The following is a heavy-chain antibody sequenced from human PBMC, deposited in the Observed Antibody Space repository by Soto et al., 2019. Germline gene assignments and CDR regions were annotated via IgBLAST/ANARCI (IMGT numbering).Heavy chain of an antibody. CDR3: AKEGITMVRGVIYYFDY. J-gene: IGHJ4*02. V-gene: IGHV3-23*01. CDR1: GFTFSSYA. D-gene: IGHD3-10*01. Sequence: GGSLRLSCAASGFTFSSYAMSWVRQAPGKGLERVSAISGSGGSTYYADSVKGRFTISRDNSKNTLYLQMNSLRAEDTAVYYCAKEGITMVRGVIYYFDYWGQGTLVTVSS. CDR2: ISGSGGST.